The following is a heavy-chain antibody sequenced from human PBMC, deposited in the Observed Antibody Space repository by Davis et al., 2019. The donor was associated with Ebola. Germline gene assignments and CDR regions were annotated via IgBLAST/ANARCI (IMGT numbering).Heavy chain of an antibody. Sequence: SETLSLTCTASGGSISNSRYYWGWIRQPPGKGLDWIGYVHYSGSTNYNPSLKSRLSMSVDTSKNQFSLKLSSVSAADAAIYYCARGGVNWFDPWGQGTLVTVSS. V-gene: IGHV4-61*05. CDR2: VHYSGST. CDR1: GGSISNSRYY. CDR3: ARGGVNWFDP. J-gene: IGHJ5*02.